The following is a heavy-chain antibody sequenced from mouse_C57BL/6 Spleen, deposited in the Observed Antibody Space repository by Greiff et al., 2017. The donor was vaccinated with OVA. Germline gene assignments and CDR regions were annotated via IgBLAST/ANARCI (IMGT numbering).Heavy chain of an antibody. Sequence: QVQLQQPGAELVKPGASVKLSCKASGYTFTSYWMHWVKQRPGRGLEWIGRIDPNSGGTKYNEKFKSKATLTVDKPSSTAYMQLSSLTTEDSAVYYCAREGIDFYGSRYRRDAMDYWGQGTSVTVSS. CDR3: AREGIDFYGSRYRRDAMDY. J-gene: IGHJ4*01. V-gene: IGHV1-72*01. CDR1: GYTFTSYW. D-gene: IGHD1-1*01. CDR2: IDPNSGGT.